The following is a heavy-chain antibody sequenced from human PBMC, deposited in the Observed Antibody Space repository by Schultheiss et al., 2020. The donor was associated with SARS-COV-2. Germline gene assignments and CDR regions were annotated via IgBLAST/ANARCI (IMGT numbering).Heavy chain of an antibody. CDR2: ISGSGGST. J-gene: IGHJ3*02. Sequence: GESLKISCAASGFTFSSYAMSWVRQAPGKGLEWVSAISGSGGSTYYADSVKGRFTISRDNSKNTLYLQMNSLRAEDTAVYYCAKCSLYGSGSYYGFGHDDAFDIWGQGTMVTVSS. CDR3: AKCSLYGSGSYYGFGHDDAFDI. CDR1: GFTFSSYA. V-gene: IGHV3-23*01. D-gene: IGHD3-10*01.